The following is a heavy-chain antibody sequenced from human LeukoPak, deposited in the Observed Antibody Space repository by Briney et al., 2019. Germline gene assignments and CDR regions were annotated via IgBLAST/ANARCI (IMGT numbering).Heavy chain of an antibody. CDR3: AGSLGYCTSNVCYLKY. CDR2: ISAQHGQT. D-gene: IGHD2-8*01. V-gene: IGHV1-18*01. CDR1: GYTFSNYG. Sequence: ASVKVCCKASGYTFSNYGISWMRQAPGQGLEWMGWISAQHGQTEYAPISQDTVTMTTDTYTNTAYMEFRSLRSDDTAVYYCAGSLGYCTSNVCYLKYWGRGTLVSVSS. J-gene: IGHJ4*02.